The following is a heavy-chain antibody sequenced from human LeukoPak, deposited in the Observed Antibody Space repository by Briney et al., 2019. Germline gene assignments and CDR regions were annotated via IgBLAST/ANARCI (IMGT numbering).Heavy chain of an antibody. D-gene: IGHD3-22*01. J-gene: IGHJ4*02. CDR1: GFTFSSYW. Sequence: GGSLRLSCAASGFTFSSYWMSWVRQAPGKGLEWVANIKQDGSEKYYVDSVKGRFTISRDNAKNSLYLQMNSLRAEDTAVYYCARDRYYDSSGYYYEDYWGQGTLVTVSS. V-gene: IGHV3-7*01. CDR2: IKQDGSEK. CDR3: ARDRYYDSSGYYYEDY.